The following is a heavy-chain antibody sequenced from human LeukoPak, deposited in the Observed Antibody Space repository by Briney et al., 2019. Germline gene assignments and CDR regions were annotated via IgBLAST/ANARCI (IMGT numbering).Heavy chain of an antibody. CDR3: ARDPYDFWSGYRYFDY. CDR2: INPSGGST. CDR1: GYTFTSYY. D-gene: IGHD3-3*01. Sequence: ASVKVSCKASGYTFTSYYMHWVRQAPGQGLEWMGVINPSGGSTSYAQKFQGRGTMTTDTSTSTAYMELRSLRSDDTAVYYCARDPYDFWSGYRYFDYWGQGTLVTVSS. V-gene: IGHV1-46*01. J-gene: IGHJ4*02.